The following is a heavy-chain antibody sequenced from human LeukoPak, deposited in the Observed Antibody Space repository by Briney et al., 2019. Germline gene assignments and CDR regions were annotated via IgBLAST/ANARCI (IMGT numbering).Heavy chain of an antibody. D-gene: IGHD6-13*01. CDR3: ARELRPDPYSASWYNY. Sequence: GGSLRLSCAASGFTFSSYWMSLVRQAPGKGLEWVANIKQDGSEKYYVDSVEGRFTISRDNAKNSLYLQMNSLRAEDTAVYYCARELRPDPYSASWYNYWGQGTLVTVSS. CDR1: GFTFSSYW. J-gene: IGHJ4*02. V-gene: IGHV3-7*01. CDR2: IKQDGSEK.